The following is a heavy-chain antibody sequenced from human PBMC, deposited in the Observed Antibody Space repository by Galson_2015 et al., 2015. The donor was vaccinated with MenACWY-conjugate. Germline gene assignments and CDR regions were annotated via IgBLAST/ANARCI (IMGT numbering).Heavy chain of an antibody. J-gene: IGHJ6*02. CDR1: GFTFSSYW. CDR2: INSDGSST. V-gene: IGHV3-74*01. CDR3: AARCLHSRGMDD. Sequence: SLRLSCAASGFTFSSYWMHWVRQAPGKGLVWVSRINSDGSSTSYADSVKGRFTISRDNAKNTLYLQMNSLRAEDTAVYYCAARCLHSRGMDDWGQGTPVTVSS. D-gene: IGHD5-24*01.